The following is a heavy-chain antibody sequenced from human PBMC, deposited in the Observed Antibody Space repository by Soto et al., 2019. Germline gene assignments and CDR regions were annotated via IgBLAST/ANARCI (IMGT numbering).Heavy chain of an antibody. CDR3: VKGNQLLRYYFES. V-gene: IGHV3-64D*08. Sequence: PGGSRRLSCSVSGITFSNYAMHCVRQAPVRGLRYVSGITSDGDNTWHADSVKDRFTISRDDSDDTLYLHMSSLRVQDPAKYSCVKGNQLLRYYFESWGPGTMVTVSS. D-gene: IGHD2-15*01. J-gene: IGHJ4*01. CDR1: GITFSNYA. CDR2: ITSDGDNT.